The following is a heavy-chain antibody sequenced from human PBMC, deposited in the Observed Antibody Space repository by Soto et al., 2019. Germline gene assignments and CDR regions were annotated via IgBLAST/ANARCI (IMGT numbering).Heavy chain of an antibody. CDR3: ARVTYYYDSSGYYYPTYYFDY. V-gene: IGHV4-59*12. Sequence: SETLSLTCTVSGGSIYSYYWTWIRQPPGKGLEWIGYIYYSGSTNYNPSLKSRVTISVDTSKNQFSLKLSSVTAADTAVYYCARVTYYYDSSGYYYPTYYFDYWGQGTLVTVSS. J-gene: IGHJ4*02. CDR1: GGSIYSYY. CDR2: IYYSGST. D-gene: IGHD3-22*01.